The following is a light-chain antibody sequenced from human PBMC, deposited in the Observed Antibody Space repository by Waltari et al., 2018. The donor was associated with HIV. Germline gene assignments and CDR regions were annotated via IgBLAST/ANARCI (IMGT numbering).Light chain of an antibody. CDR2: GNM. CDR3: QSYDSSLSGRYV. Sequence: QSVLTQPPSVSGTPGQRVTISCTGSSSNIGAGYDVHWYQHLPGTAPKLLIFGNMNRPSGVPDRFSGSKSDTSASLAITGLQAEDESDYYCQSYDSSLSGRYVFGTGTKVTVL. V-gene: IGLV1-40*01. CDR1: SSNIGAGYD. J-gene: IGLJ1*01.